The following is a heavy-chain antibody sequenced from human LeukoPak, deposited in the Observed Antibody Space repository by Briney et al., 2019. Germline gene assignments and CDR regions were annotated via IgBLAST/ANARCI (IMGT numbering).Heavy chain of an antibody. D-gene: IGHD1-26*01. CDR1: GFTFSIFA. Sequence: PGGSLRLSCAASGFTFSIFAMSWVRQAPGKGLEWVSTISGGGGSTFYADSVRGRLTISRDNSKNTLYLQVNRLRAEDTAVYYCAKDYSGSYYYFDYWGQGTLVTVSS. V-gene: IGHV3-23*01. CDR3: AKDYSGSYYYFDY. CDR2: ISGGGGST. J-gene: IGHJ4*02.